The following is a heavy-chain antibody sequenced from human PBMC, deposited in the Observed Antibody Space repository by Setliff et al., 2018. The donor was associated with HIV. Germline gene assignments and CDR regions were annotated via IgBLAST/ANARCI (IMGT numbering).Heavy chain of an antibody. CDR2: ISAYNGNT. Sequence: ASVKVSCKASGYTFTSYGISWLRQAPGQGLEWMGWISAYNGNTNYAQKLQGRVTMTTDTSTSTAYMELRSLRSDDTAVYYCGRVPYRSAWFSGGHDAFDVWGQGTMVTVSS. CDR1: GYTFTSYG. CDR3: GRVPYRSAWFSGGHDAFDV. D-gene: IGHD6-19*01. J-gene: IGHJ3*01. V-gene: IGHV1-18*01.